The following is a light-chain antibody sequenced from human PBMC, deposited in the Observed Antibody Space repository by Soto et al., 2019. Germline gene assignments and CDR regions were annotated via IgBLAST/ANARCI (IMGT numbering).Light chain of an antibody. J-gene: IGKJ1*01. Sequence: EIVLTQSPGTLSLSPGERATLSCRASQSVSSYYLAWYQQKPGQAPRLLIYAASSRATGIPDRFSGGGSGTDFTLTISRLEPEELAVYYCQQCGSSPWTFGQGTKVDIK. CDR1: QSVSSYY. CDR2: AAS. CDR3: QQCGSSPWT. V-gene: IGKV3-20*01.